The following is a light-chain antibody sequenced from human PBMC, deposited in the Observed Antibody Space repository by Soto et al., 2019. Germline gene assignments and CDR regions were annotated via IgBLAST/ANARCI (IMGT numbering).Light chain of an antibody. J-gene: IGLJ2*01. CDR1: SSNIGSDH. CDR2: DND. V-gene: IGLV1-51*01. Sequence: QSVLTQPPSVSAAPGQKVTISCSGSSSNIGSDHVSWYQQFPGTAPKFLIYDNDKRLSGIPDRFSGSKSGTSATLDITGLQTGDEADYYCGTWDSSLSAFLFGGGTKLTVL. CDR3: GTWDSSLSAFL.